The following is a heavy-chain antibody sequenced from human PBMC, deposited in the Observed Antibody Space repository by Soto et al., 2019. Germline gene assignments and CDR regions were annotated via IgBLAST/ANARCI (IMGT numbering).Heavy chain of an antibody. CDR1: GFTFSSYS. D-gene: IGHD2-15*01. Sequence: GGSLRLSCAASGFTFSSYSMNWVRQAPGKGLEWVSSISSSSSYIYYADSVKGRFTISRDNAKNSLYLQMNSLRAEDTAVYYCARDPSVVVAATRFDPWGQGTLVTVSS. J-gene: IGHJ5*02. V-gene: IGHV3-21*01. CDR3: ARDPSVVVAATRFDP. CDR2: ISSSSSYI.